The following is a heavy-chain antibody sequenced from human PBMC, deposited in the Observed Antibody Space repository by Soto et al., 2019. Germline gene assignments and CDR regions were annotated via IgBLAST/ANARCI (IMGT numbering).Heavy chain of an antibody. J-gene: IGHJ5*02. CDR1: ELTFDNYS. CDR3: AREGSDWYNWFDP. Sequence: AFELTFDNYSMNCVSKDPGKGLEWVSYISSSTIYYADSVKGRFTISRDNAKNSLYLQMNSLRAEDTAVYYCAREGSDWYNWFDPWGQGTLVPVSS. D-gene: IGHD6-19*01. V-gene: IGHV3-48*01. CDR2: ISSSTI.